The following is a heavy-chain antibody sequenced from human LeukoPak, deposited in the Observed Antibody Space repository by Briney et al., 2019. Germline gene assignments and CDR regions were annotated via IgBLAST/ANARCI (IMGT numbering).Heavy chain of an antibody. D-gene: IGHD6-19*01. CDR3: AKDAWLAKYYFDY. J-gene: IGHJ4*02. Sequence: GGSLRLSCAASGFTFSSYAMSWVRQAPGKGLERVLAISGSGGSTYYADSVKGRFTISRDNSKNTLYLQMNSLRAEDTAVYYYAKDAWLAKYYFDYWGQGTLVTVSS. CDR2: ISGSGGST. CDR1: GFTFSSYA. V-gene: IGHV3-23*01.